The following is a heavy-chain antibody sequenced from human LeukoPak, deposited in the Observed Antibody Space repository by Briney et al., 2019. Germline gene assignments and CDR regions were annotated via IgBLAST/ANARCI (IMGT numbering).Heavy chain of an antibody. CDR3: VRDEKKRGGDY. CDR2: MSPDGSGK. V-gene: IGHV3-7*01. CDR1: GFTFSTYW. Sequence: GGSLRLSCAASGFTFSTYWMSWVRQSPGKGLEWVANMSPDGSGKYYADSVRGRFTISRDNAKNSFYLQTNSLRVEDTAVYYCVRDEKKRGGDYWGQGTLVTVST. J-gene: IGHJ4*02. D-gene: IGHD3-16*01.